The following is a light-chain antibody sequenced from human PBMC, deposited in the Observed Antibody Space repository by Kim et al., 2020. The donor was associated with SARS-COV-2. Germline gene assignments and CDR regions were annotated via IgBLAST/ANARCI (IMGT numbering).Light chain of an antibody. Sequence: SYELTQPPSVSVAPGKTARITCGGNNIGSKSVHWYQQKPGQAPVLVIYYDSDRPSGVPERFSGSNSGNTATLTISRVEAGDEADYYCQAWESSSDTSVFGGGTQLTVL. J-gene: IGLJ3*02. CDR3: QAWESSSDTSV. CDR1: NIGSKS. V-gene: IGLV3-21*01. CDR2: YDS.